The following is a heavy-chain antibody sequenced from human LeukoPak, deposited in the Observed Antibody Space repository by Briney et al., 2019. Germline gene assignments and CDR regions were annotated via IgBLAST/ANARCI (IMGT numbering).Heavy chain of an antibody. J-gene: IGHJ4*02. CDR2: INPNSGGT. V-gene: IGHV1-2*06. CDR3: ARDHTRYYYDSSGQHPDY. Sequence: GASVKVSCKASGYTFTGYYMHWVRQAPRQGLEWMGRINPNSGGTNYAQKFQGRVTMTRDTSISTAYMELSRLRSDDTAVYYCARDHTRYYYDSSGQHPDYWGQGTLVTVSS. D-gene: IGHD3-22*01. CDR1: GYTFTGYY.